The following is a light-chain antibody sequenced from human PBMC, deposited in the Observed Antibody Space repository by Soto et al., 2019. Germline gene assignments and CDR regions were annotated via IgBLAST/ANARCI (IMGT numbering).Light chain of an antibody. CDR1: QTVSSSY. Sequence: EVVLTQSPGTLSLSPGERVTLSCGASQTVSSSYLAWYQQKPGQAPRLLIYGASNRATGIPDRFGGSGSGTAFTLTINRLEPEDFAVYYCHHYGSSPPFTFGQGTKLEI. V-gene: IGKV3-20*01. CDR2: GAS. CDR3: HHYGSSPPFT. J-gene: IGKJ2*01.